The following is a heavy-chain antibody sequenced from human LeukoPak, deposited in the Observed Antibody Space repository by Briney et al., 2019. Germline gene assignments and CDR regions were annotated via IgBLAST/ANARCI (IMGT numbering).Heavy chain of an antibody. CDR2: IFYSGST. CDR1: GGSISSGDYY. D-gene: IGHD3-3*01. V-gene: IGHV4-30-4*08. CDR3: ARVLYDFWSGPFDY. Sequence: PSQTLSLTCTVSGGSISSGDYYWSWIRQPPGKGLEWIGYIFYSGSTYYNPSLKSRVTISVDTSKNQFSLKLSSVTAADTAVYYCARVLYDFWSGPFDYWGQGTLVTVSS. J-gene: IGHJ4*02.